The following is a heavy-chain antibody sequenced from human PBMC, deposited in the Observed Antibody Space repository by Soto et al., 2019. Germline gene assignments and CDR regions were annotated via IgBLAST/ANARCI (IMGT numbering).Heavy chain of an antibody. D-gene: IGHD3-22*01. Sequence: PGGSLRLSCAASGFTFSSYAMSWVRQAPGKGLEWVSAISGSGGSTYYAGSVKGRFTISRDNSKSTLYLQMNSLRAEDTAVYYCAKSLKYYDSSGYSRGVGPFDYWGQGTLVTVSS. V-gene: IGHV3-23*01. J-gene: IGHJ4*02. CDR3: AKSLKYYDSSGYSRGVGPFDY. CDR2: ISGSGGST. CDR1: GFTFSSYA.